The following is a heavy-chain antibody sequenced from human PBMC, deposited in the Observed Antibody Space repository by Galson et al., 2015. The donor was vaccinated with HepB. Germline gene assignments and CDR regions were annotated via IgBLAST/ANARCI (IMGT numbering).Heavy chain of an antibody. CDR3: ARRAYSSGPFDF. J-gene: IGHJ4*02. CDR2: IYPGDSDT. V-gene: IGHV5-51*01. D-gene: IGHD3-22*01. Sequence: QSGAEVKKPGESLSISCSGSGYTFSNYWVVWVRQLPGKGLEWPGMIYPGDSDTRYSPSFQGQVTVSADKSLSTASLQWRSLKASDTAIYYCARRAYSSGPFDFWGPGTLVAVSS. CDR1: GYTFSNYW.